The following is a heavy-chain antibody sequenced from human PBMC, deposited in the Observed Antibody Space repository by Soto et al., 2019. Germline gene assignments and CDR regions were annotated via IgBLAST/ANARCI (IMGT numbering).Heavy chain of an antibody. Sequence: QVQLQESGPGLVKPSETLSLTCSVSGGSISSYYWSWIRQPAGKGLEWIGRISTSGRTNFNPSLKSRVTMSVDTSKNQFSLKLNSVTAADTAVYYCARGQETGSFAWSQGTLVTVSS. CDR2: ISTSGRT. CDR1: GGSISSYY. D-gene: IGHD1-26*01. CDR3: ARGQETGSFA. J-gene: IGHJ5*02. V-gene: IGHV4-4*07.